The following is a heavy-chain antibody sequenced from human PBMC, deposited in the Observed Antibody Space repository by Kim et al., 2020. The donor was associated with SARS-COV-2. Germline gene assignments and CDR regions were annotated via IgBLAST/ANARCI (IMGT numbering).Heavy chain of an antibody. Sequence: GGSLRLSCAASGFTFSSYSMNWVRQAPGKGLEWVSSISSSSSYIYYADSVKGRFTISRDNAKNSLYLQMNSLRAEDTAVYYCARGLLETYYDILTGYSDIPTVDYWGQGTLVTVSS. V-gene: IGHV3-21*01. D-gene: IGHD3-9*01. CDR1: GFTFSSYS. J-gene: IGHJ4*02. CDR2: ISSSSSYI. CDR3: ARGLLETYYDILTGYSDIPTVDY.